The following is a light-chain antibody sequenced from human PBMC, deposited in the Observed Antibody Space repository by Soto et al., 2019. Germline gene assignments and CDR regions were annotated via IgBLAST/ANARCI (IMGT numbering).Light chain of an antibody. J-gene: IGKJ1*01. V-gene: IGKV3-15*01. Sequence: EIVMTQSPATLSVSPGERATLSCRARQSVNVNMAWYQQKSGQPPRLLIYDTSTRAAGISARFSGSGSGTEFTLTISSLQSEDFAVYYCQQYIDWPPGTFGQGTAVEIK. CDR1: QSVNVN. CDR2: DTS. CDR3: QQYIDWPPGT.